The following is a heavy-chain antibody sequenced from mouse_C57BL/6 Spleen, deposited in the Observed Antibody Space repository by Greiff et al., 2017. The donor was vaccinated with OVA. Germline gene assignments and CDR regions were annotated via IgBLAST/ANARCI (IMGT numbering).Heavy chain of an antibody. J-gene: IGHJ4*01. CDR2: IDPSDSET. CDR3: ARAELTPYAMDY. V-gene: IGHV1-52*01. Sequence: VQLQKPGAELVRPGSSVKLSCKASGYTFTSYWMHWVKQRPIQGLEWIGNIDPSDSETHYNQKFKDKATLTVDKSSSTAYMQLSSLTSEDSAVYYCARAELTPYAMDYWGQGTSVTVSS. CDR1: GYTFTSYW. D-gene: IGHD1-3*01.